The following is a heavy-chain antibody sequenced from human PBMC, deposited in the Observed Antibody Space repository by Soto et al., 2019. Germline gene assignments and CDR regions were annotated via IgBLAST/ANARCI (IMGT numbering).Heavy chain of an antibody. CDR2: ISAYNGNT. D-gene: IGHD3-10*01. V-gene: IGHV1-18*01. CDR3: AREVPVRGVIISMYDY. CDR1: GYTFTSYG. Sequence: ASVKVSCKASGYTFTSYGISWVRQAPGQGLEWMGWISAYNGNTNYAQKLQGRVTMTTDTSTSTAYMELRSLRSDDTAVYYCAREVPVRGVIISMYDYWSQGTLVTVSS. J-gene: IGHJ4*02.